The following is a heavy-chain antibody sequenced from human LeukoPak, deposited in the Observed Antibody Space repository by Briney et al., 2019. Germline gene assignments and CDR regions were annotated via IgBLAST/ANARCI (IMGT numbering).Heavy chain of an antibody. Sequence: GGSLRLSCAASGFTFSSYGMSWVRQAPGKGLEWVSAISGSGGSTYYADSVKGRFTISRDNAKNSLYLQMNSLRAEDTAVYYCARESDYVWGSYPINHWGQGTLVTISS. D-gene: IGHD3-16*02. V-gene: IGHV3-23*01. J-gene: IGHJ5*02. CDR3: ARESDYVWGSYPINH. CDR2: ISGSGGST. CDR1: GFTFSSYG.